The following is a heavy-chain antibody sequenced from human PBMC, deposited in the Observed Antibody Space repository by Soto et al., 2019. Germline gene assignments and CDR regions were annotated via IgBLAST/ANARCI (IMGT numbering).Heavy chain of an antibody. Sequence: SGPTLVNPTQTLTLTCTFSGFSLSTSGLCVSWIRQPPGKALEWLALIDWDADKYYSTSLKTRLTISKDTSKNQVVLTMTNVDPVDTATYYCARIRSLRRQGSPRTGGWYRFDPWGQGTLVTVSS. CDR2: IDWDADK. V-gene: IGHV2-70*01. J-gene: IGHJ5*02. CDR1: GFSLSTSGLC. CDR3: ARIRSLRRQGSPRTGGWYRFDP. D-gene: IGHD6-19*01.